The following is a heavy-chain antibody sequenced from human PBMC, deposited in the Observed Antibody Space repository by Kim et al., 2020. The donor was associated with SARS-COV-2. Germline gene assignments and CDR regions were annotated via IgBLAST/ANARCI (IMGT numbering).Heavy chain of an antibody. D-gene: IGHD5-12*01. CDR3: ARGGWRSGYDLGYYYYGMDV. V-gene: IGHV3-30*01. Sequence: RFTISRDNSKNTLYLQMNSLRAEDTAVYYCARGGWRSGYDLGYYYYGMDVWGQGTTVTVSS. J-gene: IGHJ6*02.